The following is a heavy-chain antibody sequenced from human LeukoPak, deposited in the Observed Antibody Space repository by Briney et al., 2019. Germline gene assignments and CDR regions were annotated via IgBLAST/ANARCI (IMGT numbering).Heavy chain of an antibody. V-gene: IGHV4-34*01. D-gene: IGHD3-9*01. CDR1: GGSFGGYY. Sequence: PSETLSLTCAVYGGSFGGYYWSWIRQPPGKGLEWIGEINHSGSTNYNPSLKSRVTISVDTSKNQFSLKLSSVTAADTAVYYCARRDNVLRYFDWLLSSTKFDYWGQGTLVTVSS. J-gene: IGHJ4*02. CDR2: INHSGST. CDR3: ARRDNVLRYFDWLLSSTKFDY.